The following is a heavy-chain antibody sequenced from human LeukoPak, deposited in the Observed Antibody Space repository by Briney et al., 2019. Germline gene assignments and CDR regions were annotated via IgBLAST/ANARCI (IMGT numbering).Heavy chain of an antibody. V-gene: IGHV4-38-2*01. J-gene: IGHJ3*02. D-gene: IGHD4-17*01. Sequence: PSETLSLTCAVSGYSISSGYYWGWIRQPPGRGVEWIGSVSQSGTTYYNPSLKSRVTITVDTSKNQFSLKLSSVTAADTAVHYCERHNDYGDYVRAFDIWGQGTMVTVSS. CDR1: GYSISSGYY. CDR3: ERHNDYGDYVRAFDI. CDR2: VSQSGTT.